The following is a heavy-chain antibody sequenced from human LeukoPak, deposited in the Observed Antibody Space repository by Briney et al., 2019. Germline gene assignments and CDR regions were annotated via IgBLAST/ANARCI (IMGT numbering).Heavy chain of an antibody. D-gene: IGHD1-26*01. CDR3: ARVSRSGSYFGAFEI. CDR2: IYYSGST. Sequence: SETLSLTCTVSGDSIRSSSYYWGWTRQPPGKGLERIGNIYYSGSTYYNPSLTSRVTISVDTSKNQFSLKLSSVTAADTAVYYCARVSRSGSYFGAFEIWGQGTMVTVSS. V-gene: IGHV4-39*07. J-gene: IGHJ3*02. CDR1: GDSIRSSSYY.